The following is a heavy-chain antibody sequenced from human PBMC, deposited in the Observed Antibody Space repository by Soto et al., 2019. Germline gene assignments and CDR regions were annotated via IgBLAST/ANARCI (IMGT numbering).Heavy chain of an antibody. CDR1: GNTFTSYV. J-gene: IGHJ4*02. Sequence: ASVKVSCKASGNTFTSYVINWVRQATGHGLEWMGWINPNSGNIGYAQKFQGRVTMTKDTAIRTAYMEVSRLRSDDTDVYYWARGRASGNYYRLEVWGQGTLVTVSS. V-gene: IGHV1-8*01. D-gene: IGHD3-10*01. CDR2: INPNSGNI. CDR3: ARGRASGNYYRLEV.